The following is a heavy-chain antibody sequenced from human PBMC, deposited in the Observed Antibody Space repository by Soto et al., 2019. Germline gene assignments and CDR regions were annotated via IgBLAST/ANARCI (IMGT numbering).Heavy chain of an antibody. D-gene: IGHD2-21*02. CDR2: IWYDGSNK. CDR1: GFTFSSYG. V-gene: IGHV3-33*01. J-gene: IGHJ4*02. CDR3: ARAYCGGDCYRFYYFDY. Sequence: QVQLVESGGGVVQPGRSLRLSCAASGFTFSSYGMHWVRQAPGKGLEWVAVIWYDGSNKYYADSVKGRFTISRDNSKNTLYLQMNSRRAEDTAVYYCARAYCGGDCYRFYYFDYWGQGTLVTVYS.